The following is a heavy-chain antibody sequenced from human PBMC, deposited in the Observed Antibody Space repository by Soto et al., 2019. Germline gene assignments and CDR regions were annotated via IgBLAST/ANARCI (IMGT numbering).Heavy chain of an antibody. J-gene: IGHJ4*02. Sequence: LSLTCTVSGGSISSGGYYWSWIRQHPGKGLEWIGYIYYSGSTYYNPSLKSRVTISVDTSKNQFSLKLDSVTAADTAVYYCARENGCSGGSCYSDYWGQGTLVTVSS. V-gene: IGHV4-31*03. CDR3: ARENGCSGGSCYSDY. D-gene: IGHD2-15*01. CDR1: GGSISSGGYY. CDR2: IYYSGST.